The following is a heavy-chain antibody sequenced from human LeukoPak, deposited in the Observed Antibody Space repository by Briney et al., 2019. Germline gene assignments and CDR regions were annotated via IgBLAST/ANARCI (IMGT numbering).Heavy chain of an antibody. CDR2: INPSGGST. J-gene: IGHJ5*02. CDR1: GYTFTSYY. CDR3: ARSEGYCSGGSCCPKGTNWFDP. Sequence: ASVKVSCKASGYTFTSYYMHWVRQAPGQGLEWMGIINPSGGSTSYAQKFQGRVTMTRDTSTSTVHMELSSLRSQDTAVYYCARSEGYCSGGSCCPKGTNWFDPWGQGTLVTVSS. V-gene: IGHV1-46*01. D-gene: IGHD2-15*01.